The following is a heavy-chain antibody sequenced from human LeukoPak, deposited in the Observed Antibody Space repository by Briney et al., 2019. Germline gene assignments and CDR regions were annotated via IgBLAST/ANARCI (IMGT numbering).Heavy chain of an antibody. CDR2: IYYSGST. J-gene: IGHJ4*02. Sequence: SETLSLTCTVSGGSISSHYWSWIRQPPGKGLEWIGYIYYSGSTNYNPSLKSRVTISVDTSKNQFSLKLSSVTAADTAVYYCARGRLVPAASGFDYWGQGALVTVSS. CDR3: ARGRLVPAASGFDY. D-gene: IGHD2-2*01. V-gene: IGHV4-59*11. CDR1: GGSISSHY.